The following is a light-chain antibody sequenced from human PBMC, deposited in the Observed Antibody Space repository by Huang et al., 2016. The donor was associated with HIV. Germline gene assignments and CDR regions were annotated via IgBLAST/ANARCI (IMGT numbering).Light chain of an antibody. CDR1: QSIGNY. CDR2: GTS. J-gene: IGKJ1*01. V-gene: IGKV1-39*01. CDR3: QQTYATLWA. Sequence: DIQMTQSPSSLSASVGDRITITCRASQSIGNYLHWYQQRPGRAPSLLIYGTSNLQTGVLSRFSGRGSGTVFILTINNLQLEDFASYYCQQTYATLWAFGQGTKVDFK.